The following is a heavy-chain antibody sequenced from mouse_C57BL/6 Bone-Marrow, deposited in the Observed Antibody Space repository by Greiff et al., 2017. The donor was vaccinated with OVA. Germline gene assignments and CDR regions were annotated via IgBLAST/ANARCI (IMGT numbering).Heavy chain of an antibody. D-gene: IGHD1-1*01. Sequence: QVHVKQSGAELVRPGASVTLSCKASGYTFTDYEMHWVKQTPVHGLEWIGAIDPETGGTAYNQKFKGKAILTADKSSSTAYMELRSLTSEDSAVYYCTRGGLLRYLYYFDYWGQGTTLTVSS. CDR2: IDPETGGT. CDR3: TRGGLLRYLYYFDY. CDR1: GYTFTDYE. V-gene: IGHV1-15*01. J-gene: IGHJ2*01.